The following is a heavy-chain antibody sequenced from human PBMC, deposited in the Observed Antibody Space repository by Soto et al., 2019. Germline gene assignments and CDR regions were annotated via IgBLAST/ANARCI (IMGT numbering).Heavy chain of an antibody. CDR3: AIDCTGVSCFCIY. CDR2: INTYNGNS. Sequence: SNPNYAIRWVRQAPGQGPEWMGWINTYNGNSNYAQKFQGRVTMTTDTSTNTAYMELRSLTSNDTAVYYSAIDCTGVSCFCIYWG. D-gene: IGHD2-15*01. CDR1: SNPNYA. V-gene: IGHV1-18*01. J-gene: IGHJ4*01.